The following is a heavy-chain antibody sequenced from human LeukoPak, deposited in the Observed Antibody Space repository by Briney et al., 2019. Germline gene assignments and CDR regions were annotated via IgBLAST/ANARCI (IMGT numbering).Heavy chain of an antibody. V-gene: IGHV3-23*01. CDR1: GFTFSSYA. D-gene: IGHD2-8*01. CDR2: FSGSGGTT. Sequence: QPGGSLRLSCAASGFTFSSYAINWVRQAPGRGLEWVSGFSGSGGTTYYADSVKGRFTISRDNSKNTMYLQMNSLRAEDTAVYYCANGNRCTSPNCLGYYYFYMDAWGKGTTVTVSS. J-gene: IGHJ6*03. CDR3: ANGNRCTSPNCLGYYYFYMDA.